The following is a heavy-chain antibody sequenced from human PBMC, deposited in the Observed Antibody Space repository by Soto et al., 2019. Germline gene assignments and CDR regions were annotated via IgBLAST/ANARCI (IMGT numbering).Heavy chain of an antibody. CDR2: IWYDGSNK. CDR1: GFTFSSYG. CDR3: ARGACVGSCYFEYFQH. J-gene: IGHJ1*01. D-gene: IGHD2-15*01. Sequence: GGSLRLSCAASGFTFSSYGMHWVRQAPGKGLEWVAVIWYDGSNKYYADSVKGRFTISRDNSKNTLYLQMNSLRAEDTAVYYCARGACVGSCYFEYFQHWGQGTLVTVSS. V-gene: IGHV3-33*01.